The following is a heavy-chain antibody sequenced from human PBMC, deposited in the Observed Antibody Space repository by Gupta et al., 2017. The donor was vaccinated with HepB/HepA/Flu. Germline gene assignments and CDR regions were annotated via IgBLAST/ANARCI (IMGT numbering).Heavy chain of an antibody. D-gene: IGHD3-22*01. CDR1: GFTVRNNP. J-gene: IGHJ2*01. CDR2: IFTGGST. V-gene: IGHV3-66*01. Sequence: EVQRVEPGGALVQRGGSRGPSGVASGFTVRNNPTTGARTPPGKGLEWVSVIFTGGSTYYADSVKGRFTISRDISKTMVYLQMNIMSADAAAVYYCARDVTDSGGYWSNWYFDLWGRGTLVTVSS. CDR3: ARDVTDSGGYWSNWYFDL.